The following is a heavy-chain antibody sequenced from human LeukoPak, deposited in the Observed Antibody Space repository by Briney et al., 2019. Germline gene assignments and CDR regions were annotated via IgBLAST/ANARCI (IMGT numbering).Heavy chain of an antibody. J-gene: IGHJ4*02. CDR2: VNSNGRSA. V-gene: IGHV3-20*04. Sequence: GGSLRLSCAASGFNFDDYGMTWVRQIPGKGLEWVAGVNSNGRSAGYAASVRGRFTISRDNTKNSLYLEMGSLRLEDTAFYYCTRGYSTRHFPFDSWGQGTLVTVSS. CDR3: TRGYSTRHFPFDS. D-gene: IGHD5-18*01. CDR1: GFNFDDYG.